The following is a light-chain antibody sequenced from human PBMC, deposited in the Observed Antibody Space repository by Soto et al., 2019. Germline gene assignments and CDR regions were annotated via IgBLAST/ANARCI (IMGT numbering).Light chain of an antibody. CDR2: KAS. CDR3: QQYNSYSE. Sequence: DIQMTQSPSTLSASVGDRVTITCRASQSISSWLAWYQQKPGKAPKLLIYKASSLESGVPSRFSGSGSGTEFTLTISSLQPDDFVTYYCQQYNSYSEFGQGTKVEIK. CDR1: QSISSW. V-gene: IGKV1-5*03. J-gene: IGKJ1*01.